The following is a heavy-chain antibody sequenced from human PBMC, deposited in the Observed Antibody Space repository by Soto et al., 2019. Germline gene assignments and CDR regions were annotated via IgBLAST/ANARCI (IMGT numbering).Heavy chain of an antibody. J-gene: IGHJ5*02. CDR3: VRAKGYFSWFDP. D-gene: IGHD6-13*01. CDR1: GFTVSSNY. Sequence: EVQLVESGGGLIQPGGSLRLSCAASGFTVSSNYMSWVRQAPGKGLEWVSVIYTGDATSYADSVKGRFTISRDNSKNTLFLQMNSLRAEDTAVYYCVRAKGYFSWFDPWGQGTLVTVSS. CDR2: IYTGDAT. V-gene: IGHV3-53*01.